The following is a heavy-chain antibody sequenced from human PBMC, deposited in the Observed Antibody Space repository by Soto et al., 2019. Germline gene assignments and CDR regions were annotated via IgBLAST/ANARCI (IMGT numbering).Heavy chain of an antibody. D-gene: IGHD3-3*01. V-gene: IGHV1-46*03. CDR2: INPSGGST. CDR3: ARDAWSRPSSPIYYYYYMDV. CDR1: GYTFTRYY. Sequence: QVQLVQSGAEVKKPGASVKVSCKASGYTFTRYYMHWVRQAPGQGLEWMGKINPSGGSTSYTQKFQGRVTMTRDTSTSTVYMELSSLRSEDTAVYYCARDAWSRPSSPIYYYYYMDVWGKGTTVTVSS. J-gene: IGHJ6*03.